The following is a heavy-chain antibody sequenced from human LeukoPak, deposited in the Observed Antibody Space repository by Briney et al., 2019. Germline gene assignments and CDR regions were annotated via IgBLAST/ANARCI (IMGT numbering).Heavy chain of an antibody. Sequence: PGGSLRLSCAASGFTFSSYEMNWVRQAPGKGLEWVSYISISGTTIYFADSVKGRFTISRDNAKNSLYLQMNSLRAEDTAVYYCARSVAIDYWGQGTLVTVSS. CDR1: GFTFSSYE. CDR2: ISISGTTI. J-gene: IGHJ4*02. V-gene: IGHV3-48*03. CDR3: ARSVAIDY. D-gene: IGHD4-23*01.